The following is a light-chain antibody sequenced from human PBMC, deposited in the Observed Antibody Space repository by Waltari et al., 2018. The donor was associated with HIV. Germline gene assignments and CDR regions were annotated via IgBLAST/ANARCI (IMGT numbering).Light chain of an antibody. CDR1: QSGTKT. J-gene: IGKJ1*01. CDR3: QQYHNYWT. V-gene: IGKV3-15*01. CDR2: GAS. Sequence: EVVLTQSPATLSVFPGSRVILSGRASQSGTKTLAWYQQKPGQAPRLVIWGASTRAAGVPARFTGRGSGTQFTLTISSLQSEDFAIYYCQQYHNYWTFGQGSK.